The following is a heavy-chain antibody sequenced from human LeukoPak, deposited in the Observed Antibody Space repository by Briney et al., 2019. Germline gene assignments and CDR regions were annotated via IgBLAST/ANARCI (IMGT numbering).Heavy chain of an antibody. J-gene: IGHJ4*02. CDR2: MNPNSGNT. Sequence: ASVKVTCKASGYTFTSYDINWVRQATGQGLEWMGWMNPNSGNTGYAQKFQGRVTMTTDTSTSTAYMELRSLRSEDTAVYYCARSISGSYDYWGQGTLVTVSS. CDR1: GYTFTSYD. V-gene: IGHV1-8*01. D-gene: IGHD3-10*01. CDR3: ARSISGSYDY.